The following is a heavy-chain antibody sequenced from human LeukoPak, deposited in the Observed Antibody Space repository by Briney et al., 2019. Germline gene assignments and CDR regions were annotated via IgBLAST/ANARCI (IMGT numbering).Heavy chain of an antibody. J-gene: IGHJ2*01. CDR3: ARDHPDYYDSSGYYGWYFDL. Sequence: GASVKVSCKASGGTFSSYAISWVRQAPGQGLEWMGRIIPIFGIANYAQKFQGSVTITADKSTSTAYMELSSLRSEDTAVYYCARDHPDYYDSSGYYGWYFDLWGRGTLVTVSS. V-gene: IGHV1-69*04. CDR1: GGTFSSYA. CDR2: IIPIFGIA. D-gene: IGHD3-22*01.